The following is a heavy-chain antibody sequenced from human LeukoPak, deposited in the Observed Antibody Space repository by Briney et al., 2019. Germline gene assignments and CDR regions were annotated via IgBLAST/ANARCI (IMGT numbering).Heavy chain of an antibody. CDR2: IYYSGST. CDR1: GGSISSGGYY. Sequence: SEALSLTCTVSGGSISSGGYYWSWIRQHPGKGLEWIGYIYYSGSTYYNPSLKSRVTISVDTSKNQFSLKLSSVTAADTAVYYCARGNDYGDYVDDYGGQGTLVTVPS. D-gene: IGHD4-17*01. J-gene: IGHJ4*02. CDR3: ARGNDYGDYVDDY. V-gene: IGHV4-31*03.